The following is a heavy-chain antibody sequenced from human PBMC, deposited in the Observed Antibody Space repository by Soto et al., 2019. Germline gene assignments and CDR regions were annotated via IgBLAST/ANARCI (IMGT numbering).Heavy chain of an antibody. CDR2: ISGSGDRT. CDR3: TKEALGAHYYSISAHDY. Sequence: HPGGSLRLSCEASGFSFSSYAMSWVRQAPGKGLEWVSVISGSGDRTLYADSVKGRFTISRDNSKHTVYLQMNSLRVEDTAVYYCTKEALGAHYYSISAHDYWGQGSLVTVSS. D-gene: IGHD2-21*01. V-gene: IGHV3-23*01. J-gene: IGHJ4*02. CDR1: GFSFSSYA.